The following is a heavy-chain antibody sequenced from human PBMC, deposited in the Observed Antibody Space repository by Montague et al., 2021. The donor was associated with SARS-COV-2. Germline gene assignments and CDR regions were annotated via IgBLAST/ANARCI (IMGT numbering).Heavy chain of an antibody. CDR1: GGSIGAYY. D-gene: IGHD4-23*01. J-gene: IGHJ3*02. CDR2: IGNSGST. Sequence: SETLSLTCTVSGGSIGAYYWSWIRQPPGKGLEWIGYIGNSGSTNHNPSLESRVTMSVDTSKNQFSLKLNSVTAADTAVYYCARHGGNDAFDIWGRGTMVTVSS. CDR3: ARHGGNDAFDI. V-gene: IGHV4-59*01.